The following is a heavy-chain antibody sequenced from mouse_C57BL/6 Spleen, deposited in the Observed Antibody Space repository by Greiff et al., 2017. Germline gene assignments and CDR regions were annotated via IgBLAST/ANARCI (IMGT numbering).Heavy chain of an antibody. CDR3: AIGCYYGSCSFAY. V-gene: IGHV1-74*01. Sequence: QVQLQQPGAELVKPGASVKVSCKASGYTFTSYWMNWVKQRPGQGLEWIGSIHPSDSDTNYNQKFKGKATLTVDKSSSTAYMQLSSLTSYDSSVYYFAIGCYYGSCSFAYWGQGTLVTVSA. CDR2: IHPSDSDT. J-gene: IGHJ3*01. D-gene: IGHD1-1*01. CDR1: GYTFTSYW.